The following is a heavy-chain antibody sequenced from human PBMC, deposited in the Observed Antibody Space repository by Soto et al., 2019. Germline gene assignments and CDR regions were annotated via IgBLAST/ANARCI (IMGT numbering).Heavy chain of an antibody. CDR2: TSPRTGGA. J-gene: IGHJ5*01. Sequence: ASVKVSCKTSGYTFTAYDMHWLRQAPGHGLEWLGWTSPRTGGAKYSHKFQGRVSMTRNTSITTAYMELTGLSTDDTAVYYCARSSGSYSKWFDSWGQGTLVTAPQ. CDR1: GYTFTAYD. V-gene: IGHV1-2*02. D-gene: IGHD3-10*01. CDR3: ARSSGSYSKWFDS.